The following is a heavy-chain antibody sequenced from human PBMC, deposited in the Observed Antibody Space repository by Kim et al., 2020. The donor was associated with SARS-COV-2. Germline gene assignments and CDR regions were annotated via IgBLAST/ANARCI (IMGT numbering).Heavy chain of an antibody. J-gene: IGHJ5*02. V-gene: IGHV4-34*01. CDR3: ARGPPYCTNGVCFSNWFDP. Sequence: RVTISVDTSKNQFSLKLSSVTAADTAVYYCARGPPYCTNGVCFSNWFDPWGQGTLVTVSS. D-gene: IGHD2-8*01.